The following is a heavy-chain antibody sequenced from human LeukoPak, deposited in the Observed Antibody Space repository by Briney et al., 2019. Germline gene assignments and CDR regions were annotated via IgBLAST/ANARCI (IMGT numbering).Heavy chain of an antibody. D-gene: IGHD6-13*01. J-gene: IGHJ4*02. V-gene: IGHV3-48*03. CDR2: ICSSGSTI. Sequence: GGSLRLSCAAPGFTFSSYEMNWVRPAPGEGLEWVSYICSSGSTIYYADSVKGRFTISRDNAKNSLYLQMNSLRAEDTAVYYCARTHTAGTPEACNFDYWGQGTLVTVSS. CDR1: GFTFSSYE. CDR3: ARTHTAGTPEACNFDY.